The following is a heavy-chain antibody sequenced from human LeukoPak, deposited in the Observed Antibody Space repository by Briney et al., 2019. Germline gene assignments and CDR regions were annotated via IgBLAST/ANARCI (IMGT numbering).Heavy chain of an antibody. CDR2: ISSSSSYI. CDR1: GFTFSSYS. CDR3: ARLDTIFGVVIIPVGFDY. D-gene: IGHD3-3*01. Sequence: TGGSLRLSCAASGFTFSSYSMNWVRQAPGKGLEWVSSISSSSSYIYYADSVKGLFTISRDNAKNSLYMKMNSLRAEDTAVYYCARLDTIFGVVIIPVGFDYWGPGTLVTVSS. J-gene: IGHJ4*02. V-gene: IGHV3-21*01.